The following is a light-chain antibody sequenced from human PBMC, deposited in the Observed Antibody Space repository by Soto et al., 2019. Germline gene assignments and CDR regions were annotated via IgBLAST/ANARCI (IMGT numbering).Light chain of an antibody. CDR3: QQYEAYPLT. J-gene: IGKJ4*01. Sequence: DIQLTQSPSTLSASVGDRVTITCRASQSINSWLAWYQQKPGKAPKLLVYKGSSLESGVPSRFSGSGSGTEFTLTISTLQPDDFATYYCQQYEAYPLTFGGGTKVEI. CDR2: KGS. CDR1: QSINSW. V-gene: IGKV1-5*03.